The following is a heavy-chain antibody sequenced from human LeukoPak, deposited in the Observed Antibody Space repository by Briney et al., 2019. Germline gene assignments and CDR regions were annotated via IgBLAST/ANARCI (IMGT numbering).Heavy chain of an antibody. J-gene: IGHJ4*02. D-gene: IGHD5-12*01. CDR2: ISSSSSIT. V-gene: IGHV3-48*02. CDR1: GFTFSTYR. Sequence: GGSLRLSCAVSGFTFSTYRMNWVRQAPGMGLEWVSYISSSSSITYYADSVMGRFTISRDNAKNSLFLQMDSLRDEDTAVYYCARSGYSGYEFDHWGQGTRVTVSS. CDR3: ARSGYSGYEFDH.